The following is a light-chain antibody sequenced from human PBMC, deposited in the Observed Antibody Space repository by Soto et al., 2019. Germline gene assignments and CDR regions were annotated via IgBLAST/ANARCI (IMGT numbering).Light chain of an antibody. J-gene: IGLJ7*01. CDR2: RSN. CDR1: SSNIGSNH. V-gene: IGLV1-47*01. CDR3: AAWDDTLRGPV. Sequence: QSVLTHPASASGTPGQRVTISCSGSSSNIGSNHIYWYQQLPGEAPKLLIYRSNERPSGVPDRFSVSKSGTSASLAISGLQSEDEADYDCAAWDDTLRGPVFGGGTQLTVL.